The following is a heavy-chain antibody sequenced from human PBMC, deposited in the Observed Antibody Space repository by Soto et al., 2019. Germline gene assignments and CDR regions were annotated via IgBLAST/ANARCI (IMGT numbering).Heavy chain of an antibody. J-gene: IGHJ4*02. CDR1: GFTFSSYA. CDR3: AKSGDPKLNDVDYFDY. D-gene: IGHD1-1*01. CDR2: VSGSGGST. V-gene: IGHV3-23*01. Sequence: EVQLLESGGGLVQPGGSLRLSCAASGFTFSSYAMSWVRQAPGKGLEWVSAVSGSGGSTYYADSVKGRFTISRDNSENTLYLQMNSLRAEDTAVYYCAKSGDPKLNDVDYFDYCGQGTLVTVS.